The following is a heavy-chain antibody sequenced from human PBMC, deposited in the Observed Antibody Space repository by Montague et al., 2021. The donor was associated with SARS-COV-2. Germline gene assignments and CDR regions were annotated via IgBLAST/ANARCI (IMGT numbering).Heavy chain of an antibody. Sequence: SLRLSFAASGFTFRHYSMIWVRQAPGKGLEWVSGISGSADITYYADSVKGRFTISRDNSKNTLYLQMSSLKAGDTAVYYCAKDREVATGGLYYFDYWGQGTLVTVSS. J-gene: IGHJ4*02. CDR3: AKDREVATGGLYYFDY. V-gene: IGHV3-23*01. CDR1: GFTFRHYS. CDR2: ISGSADIT. D-gene: IGHD5-24*01.